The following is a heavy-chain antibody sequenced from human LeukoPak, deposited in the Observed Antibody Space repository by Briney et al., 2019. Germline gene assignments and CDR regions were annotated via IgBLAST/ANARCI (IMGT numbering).Heavy chain of an antibody. CDR1: GYTFTGYY. CDR2: INPNSGGA. Sequence: ASVKVSCKASGYTFTGYYMHWVRQAPGQGLEWMGWINPNSGGANYAQKFQGRVTMTRDTSISTAYMELSRLRSDDTAVYYCARDLYCSSTSRYPNWFDPWGQGTLVTVSS. V-gene: IGHV1-2*02. J-gene: IGHJ5*02. CDR3: ARDLYCSSTSRYPNWFDP. D-gene: IGHD2-2*01.